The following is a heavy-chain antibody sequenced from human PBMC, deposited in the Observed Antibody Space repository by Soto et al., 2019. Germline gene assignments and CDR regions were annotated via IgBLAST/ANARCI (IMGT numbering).Heavy chain of an antibody. V-gene: IGHV4-4*02. CDR3: AKDGSGHPYSSDN. Sequence: QVQLQESGPGLVKPSGTLSLTCVVSGASISSNNWWSWVRQPPGKGLEWIGEIYHSGTTSYNQSLKSRVTMSVDKYKNQFALKVTSVTAPDTAVYLCAKDGSGHPYSSDNWGQGTLVTVSS. J-gene: IGHJ4*02. D-gene: IGHD2-15*01. CDR1: GASISSNNW. CDR2: IYHSGTT.